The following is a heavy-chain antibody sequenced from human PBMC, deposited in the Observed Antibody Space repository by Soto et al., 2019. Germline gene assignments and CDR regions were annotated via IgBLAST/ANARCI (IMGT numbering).Heavy chain of an antibody. CDR2: ISGSGGST. CDR3: AIRSPRNWGSNYFDY. V-gene: IGHV3-23*01. CDR1: GLTFRSYA. J-gene: IGHJ4*02. D-gene: IGHD7-27*01. Sequence: GGSLRLSCAVSGLTFRSYAMSWVRQIPGKGPEWVSGISGSGGSTYYADSVRGRFTVSRDNSKDTLFLQMNSLRVEDTAVYYCAIRSPRNWGSNYFDYWGQGTLVTVSS.